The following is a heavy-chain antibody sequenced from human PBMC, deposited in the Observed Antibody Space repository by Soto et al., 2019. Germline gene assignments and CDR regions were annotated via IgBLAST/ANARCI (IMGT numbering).Heavy chain of an antibody. CDR1: GGSISSYY. V-gene: IGHV4-59*01. J-gene: IGHJ5*02. CDR3: ARVPESHPYYDILWFDP. CDR2: IYYSGST. D-gene: IGHD3-9*01. Sequence: SETLSLTCTVSGGSISSYYWSWIRQPPGKGLEWIGYIYYSGSTNYNPSLKSRVTISVDTSKNQFSLKLSSVTAADTAVYYCARVPESHPYYDILWFDPWGQGTLVTVSS.